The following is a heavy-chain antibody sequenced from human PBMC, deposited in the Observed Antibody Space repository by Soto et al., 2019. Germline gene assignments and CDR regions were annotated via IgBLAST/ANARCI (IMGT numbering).Heavy chain of an antibody. CDR3: LSGSSTSSFFASDA. CDR2: ISYDGSNK. J-gene: IGHJ6*02. D-gene: IGHD1-1*01. V-gene: IGHV3-30-3*01. CDR1: GFTFSNNA. Sequence: QVQLVESGGGVVQPGRSLRLSCAASGFTFSNNAMDWVRQAPGKGLAWVAVISYDGSNKYIAECVKCRFTNSRDNSKNALLLQICSLRAEGRAVDYFLSGSSTSSFFASDAWGQATTVTVSS.